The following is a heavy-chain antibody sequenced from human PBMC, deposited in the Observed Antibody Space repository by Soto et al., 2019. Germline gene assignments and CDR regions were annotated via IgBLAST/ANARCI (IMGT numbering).Heavy chain of an antibody. CDR3: ARDEQLVQAYYYYGMDV. J-gene: IGHJ6*02. Sequence: ESLKVSLNVCVYRFTSYWIIWVRQMPGKGLEWMGRIDPSDSYTNYSPSFQGHVTISADKSISTAYLQWSRLQASDTAMYYCARDEQLVQAYYYYGMDVWGQGTTVTVSS. V-gene: IGHV5-10-1*01. D-gene: IGHD6-6*01. CDR1: VYRFTSYW. CDR2: IDPSDSYT.